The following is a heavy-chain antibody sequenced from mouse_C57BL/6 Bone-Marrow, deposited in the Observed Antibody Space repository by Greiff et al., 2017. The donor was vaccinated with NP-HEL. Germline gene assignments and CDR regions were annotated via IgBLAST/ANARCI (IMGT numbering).Heavy chain of an antibody. Sequence: VQLQQSGAELARPGASVKRSCKASGNPFTSYVLSWVKQRTGQGLEGIGEFYPGMGITYYNEKFKGKGTLTADKSSSTAYIELRRLTSEDSAVYFCARWLLRGNWYFDVWGTGTTVTVSS. CDR1: GNPFTSYV. CDR2: FYPGMGIT. J-gene: IGHJ1*03. V-gene: IGHV1-81*01. CDR3: ARWLLRGNWYFDV. D-gene: IGHD2-3*01.